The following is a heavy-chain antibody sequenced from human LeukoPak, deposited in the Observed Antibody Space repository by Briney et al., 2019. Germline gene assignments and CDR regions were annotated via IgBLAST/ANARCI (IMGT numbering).Heavy chain of an antibody. Sequence: GASVKVSCKASGYTFTSYYMHWVRQAPGQGLEWMGIINPSGGSTSYAQKFQGRVTMTRDMSTSTVYMELSSLRSEDTAVYYCARAVAGTWWFDPWGQGTLVTVSS. CDR1: GYTFTSYY. CDR2: INPSGGST. D-gene: IGHD6-19*01. CDR3: ARAVAGTWWFDP. V-gene: IGHV1-46*01. J-gene: IGHJ5*02.